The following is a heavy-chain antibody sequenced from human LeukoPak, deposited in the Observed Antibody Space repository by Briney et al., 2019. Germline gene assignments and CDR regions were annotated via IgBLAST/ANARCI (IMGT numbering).Heavy chain of an antibody. V-gene: IGHV4-30-4*01. J-gene: IGHJ5*02. D-gene: IGHD6-25*01. CDR3: ARDERYWFDP. CDR2: QSYSGST. Sequence: TGRVLIGFQSYSGSTYYSPSPKSRVTIPVNTSKNQFTLKLSSVTAADTAVYYCARDERYWFDPWGQGTLVTVSS.